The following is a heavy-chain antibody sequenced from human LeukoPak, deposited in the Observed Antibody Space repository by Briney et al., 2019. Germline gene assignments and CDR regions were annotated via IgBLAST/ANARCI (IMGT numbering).Heavy chain of an antibody. CDR3: ARERTTIVSGTTIGAY. J-gene: IGHJ4*02. CDR1: GFTFETYE. V-gene: IGHV3-48*03. D-gene: IGHD2/OR15-2a*01. CDR2: IAGGGDTI. Sequence: GGSLRLSCAASGFTFETYEMNWVRQAPGKVLEWLSYIAGGGDTIYYADSVKGRFTISRDNAKNSLYLQMNSLRADDTAVYYCARERTTIVSGTTIGAYWGQGTLVTVSS.